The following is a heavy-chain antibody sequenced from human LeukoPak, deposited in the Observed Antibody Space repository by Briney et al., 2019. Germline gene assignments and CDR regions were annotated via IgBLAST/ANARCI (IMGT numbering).Heavy chain of an antibody. J-gene: IGHJ3*02. CDR3: ARPPITIFGVVIEEEDAFDI. CDR2: IYPGDSDT. D-gene: IGHD3-3*01. CDR1: GYSFTSYW. Sequence: GESLKISCKGSGYSFTSYWIGWVRQMPGKGLEWMGIIYPGDSDTRYSPSFQGQVTISADKSISTAYLQWSSLKASDTAMYYCARPPITIFGVVIEEEDAFDIWGQGTMVTVSS. V-gene: IGHV5-51*01.